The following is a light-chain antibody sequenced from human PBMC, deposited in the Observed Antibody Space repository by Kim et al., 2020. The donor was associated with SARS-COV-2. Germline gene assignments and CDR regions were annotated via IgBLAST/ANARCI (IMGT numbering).Light chain of an antibody. CDR3: HQYDKFPQT. V-gene: IGKV1-33*01. Sequence: DIQMTKSPSSLSASIGDRVTITCQASQDINDYLDWYQQKPGKVPKLLIYDVTRLETGVPARFSGSGSGTDFTLTISSLQPEDIATYYCHQYDKFPQTFGQGTKVDIK. J-gene: IGKJ1*01. CDR1: QDINDY. CDR2: DVT.